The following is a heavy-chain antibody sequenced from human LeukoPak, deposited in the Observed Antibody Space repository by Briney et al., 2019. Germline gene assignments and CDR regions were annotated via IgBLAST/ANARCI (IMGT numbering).Heavy chain of an antibody. D-gene: IGHD3-3*01. V-gene: IGHV3-15*01. CDR1: GFTFNSAW. CDR3: ITGDYDFWSGFYSPNHYFDY. Sequence: GGSLRLSCAASGFTFNSAWMSWVRQAPGKGLEWVGRIKGKTAAGAPDYVASVKGRFTISRDDSKNTLFLQMNSLKTEDTAVYYCITGDYDFWSGFYSPNHYFDYWGQGTLVTVSS. CDR2: IKGKTAAGAP. J-gene: IGHJ4*02.